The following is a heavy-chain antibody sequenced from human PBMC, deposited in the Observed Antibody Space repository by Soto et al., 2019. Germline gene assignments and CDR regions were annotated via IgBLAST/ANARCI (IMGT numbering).Heavy chain of an antibody. Sequence: GSLRLSCAASGFTFSSYWMSWVRQAPGKGLEWVANIKQDGSEKYYVDSVKGRFTISRDNAKNSLYLQMNSLRAEDTAVYYCAREEIQYSSGWYVGDAFDIWGQGTMVTVSS. CDR2: IKQDGSEK. V-gene: IGHV3-7*01. CDR3: AREEIQYSSGWYVGDAFDI. CDR1: GFTFSSYW. D-gene: IGHD6-19*01. J-gene: IGHJ3*02.